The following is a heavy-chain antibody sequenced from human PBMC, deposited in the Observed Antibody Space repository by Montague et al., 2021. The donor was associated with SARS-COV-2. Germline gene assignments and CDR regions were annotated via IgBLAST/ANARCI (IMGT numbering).Heavy chain of an antibody. J-gene: IGHJ4*02. CDR3: AKSPSGCWLVDY. D-gene: IGHD6-19*01. Sequence: SLRLSCAASGFTFSSYAMSWVRQAPGKGLEWASAISGSGGTTWYADSVKGRFTISRDNSKNTLYLQMNSLRAEDTAVYYCAKSPSGCWLVDYWGQGTLVTVSS. V-gene: IGHV3-23*01. CDR1: GFTFSSYA. CDR2: ISGSGGTT.